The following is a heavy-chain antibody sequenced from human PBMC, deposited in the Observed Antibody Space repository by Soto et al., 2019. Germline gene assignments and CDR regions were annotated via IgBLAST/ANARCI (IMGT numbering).Heavy chain of an antibody. J-gene: IGHJ6*02. D-gene: IGHD3-3*01. CDR1: GGTLSSYA. CDR2: IIPIFGTA. CDR3: ARPAAFTGFWSGFYADGYSYYYYSMDV. V-gene: IGHV1-69*13. Sequence: SVRVSCKASGGTLSSYAISWVRQAPGQGLEWMGGIIPIFGTANSAQKFQGRVTITADESTSTAYMGLSSLRFEDTAVYYCARPAAFTGFWSGFYADGYSYYYYSMDVWGQGTTVTVSS.